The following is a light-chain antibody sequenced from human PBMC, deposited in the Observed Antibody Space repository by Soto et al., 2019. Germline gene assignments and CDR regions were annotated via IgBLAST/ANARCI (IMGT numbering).Light chain of an antibody. Sequence: EIVMTQSPATLSVYPGERATLSCRASQSVSSNLAWYQQKPGQAPRLLIYGASTRATGIPARFSGSGSGTDFTLTISRLEPEDFAVFYCQQYGTSPPTFGQGTKVDIK. CDR3: QQYGTSPPT. J-gene: IGKJ1*01. CDR1: QSVSSN. CDR2: GAS. V-gene: IGKV3-15*01.